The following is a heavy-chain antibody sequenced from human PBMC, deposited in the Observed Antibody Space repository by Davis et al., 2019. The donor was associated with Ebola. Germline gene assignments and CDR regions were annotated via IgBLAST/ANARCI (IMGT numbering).Heavy chain of an antibody. V-gene: IGHV1-2*06. Sequence: AASVKVSCKASGYTFTDYYIHWVRQAPGQGLEWMGRINPYSGGTNYAQKFQGRVTMTRDTSISTSYMELSRLRSDDTAMYYCARDAGFYGMDVWGRGTTVTVSS. CDR2: INPYSGGT. CDR1: GYTFTDYY. CDR3: ARDAGFYGMDV. J-gene: IGHJ6*02.